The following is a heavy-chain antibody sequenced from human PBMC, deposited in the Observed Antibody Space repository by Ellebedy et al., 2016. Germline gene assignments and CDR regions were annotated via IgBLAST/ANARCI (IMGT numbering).Heavy chain of an antibody. Sequence: GESLKISCATSGFTFSNFFMSWVRQTPGKGLEWVSTISGDGGSTYIADSVKGRFTISRDNSKNTMFLQMNSLRAEDTAVYYCRQGHYADYWGQGTLVTVSS. CDR1: GFTFSNFF. V-gene: IGHV3-23*01. J-gene: IGHJ4*02. CDR2: ISGDGGST. CDR3: RQGHYADY.